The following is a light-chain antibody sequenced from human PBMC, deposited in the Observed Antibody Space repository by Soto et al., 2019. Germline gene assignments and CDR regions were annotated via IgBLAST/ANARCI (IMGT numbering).Light chain of an antibody. Sequence: EIVLTQSPGTLSLSPGERATLSCRASRFLGSSYVVWYQQKPGQAPRLLIYAASRRATGIPDRFSGSGSATEYTLTISRLEPEDSAVYYCQQQGTFGQGTKLEIK. V-gene: IGKV3-20*01. J-gene: IGKJ2*01. CDR1: RFLGSSY. CDR3: QQQGT. CDR2: AAS.